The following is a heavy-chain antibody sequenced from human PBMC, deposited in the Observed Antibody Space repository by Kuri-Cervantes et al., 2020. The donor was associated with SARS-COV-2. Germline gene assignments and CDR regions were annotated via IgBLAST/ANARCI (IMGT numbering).Heavy chain of an antibody. J-gene: IGHJ4*02. CDR1: GGSISSSSYY. V-gene: IGHV4-39*01. CDR3: ATSGYYDFWSGYYFDY. D-gene: IGHD3-3*01. CDR2: IYYSGST. Sequence: SETLSLTCTVSGGSISSSSYYWGWIRQPPGKGLEWFGSIYYSGSTYYNPSLKSRVTISVDTSKNQFSLKLSSVTAADTAVYYCATSGYYDFWSGYYFDYWGQGTLVTVSS.